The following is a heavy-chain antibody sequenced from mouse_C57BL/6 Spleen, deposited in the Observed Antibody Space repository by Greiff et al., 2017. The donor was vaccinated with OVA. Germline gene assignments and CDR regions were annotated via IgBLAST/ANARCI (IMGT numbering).Heavy chain of an antibody. J-gene: IGHJ4*01. Sequence: EVKLQESGGGLVKPGGSLKLSCAASGFTFSSYAMSWVRQTPEKRLEWVATISDGGSYTYYPDNVKGRFTISRDNAKNNLYLQMSHLKSEDTAMYYGARDYGSSFSYYYAMDYWGQGTSVTVSS. CDR1: GFTFSSYA. V-gene: IGHV5-4*01. CDR3: ARDYGSSFSYYYAMDY. D-gene: IGHD1-1*01. CDR2: ISDGGSYT.